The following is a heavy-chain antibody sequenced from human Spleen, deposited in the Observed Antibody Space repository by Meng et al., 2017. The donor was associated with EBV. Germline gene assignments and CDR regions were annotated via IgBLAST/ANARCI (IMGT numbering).Heavy chain of an antibody. Sequence: QVQLPPWGAGLLKPSEPLSLTCTVYGDSFSAYYWRWIRQPPGRGLEWIGDVIHSGNTSYSPSLKSRVTISVDTSKRQFSLKLRSMTAADTAVYYCATGWGKANYWGQGTLVTVSS. CDR1: GDSFSAYY. V-gene: IGHV4-34*12. CDR3: ATGWGKANY. J-gene: IGHJ4*02. D-gene: IGHD3-16*01. CDR2: VIHSGNT.